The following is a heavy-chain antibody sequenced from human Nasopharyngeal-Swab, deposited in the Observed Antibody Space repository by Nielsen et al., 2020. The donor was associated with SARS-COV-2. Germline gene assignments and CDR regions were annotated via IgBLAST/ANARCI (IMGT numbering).Heavy chain of an antibody. D-gene: IGHD2-15*01. J-gene: IGHJ4*02. CDR2: INWDGDIT. V-gene: IGHV3-43*01. CDR1: GFTYDDYT. CDR3: AKDSRRGVVVASEFYFDS. Sequence: GESLKISCVASGFTYDDYTMHWVRQPPGKGLEWVSLINWDGDITYYADSVEGRFTASRDNSKNSLYLQLNDLKTGDTALYYCAKDSRRGVVVASEFYFDSWGQGTLVTVSS.